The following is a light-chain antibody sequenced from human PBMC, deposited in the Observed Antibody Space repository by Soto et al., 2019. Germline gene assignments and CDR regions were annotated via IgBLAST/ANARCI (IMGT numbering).Light chain of an antibody. J-gene: IGKJ4*01. V-gene: IGKV1-27*01. CDR2: AAS. CDR3: QKYTNVPA. Sequence: DIQMTQSPSSLSASVGDRVTITCRASQGISNCLAWYQQIPGKVPKLLISAASTLQSGVPSRFSCSGSGTDFTLTISSLQPEEVATYYCQKYTNVPAFGGGTKVEIK. CDR1: QGISNC.